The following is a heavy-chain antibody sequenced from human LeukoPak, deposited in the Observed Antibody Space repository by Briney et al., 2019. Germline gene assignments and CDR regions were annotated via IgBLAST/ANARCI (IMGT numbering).Heavy chain of an antibody. CDR2: IKQDGSEK. J-gene: IGHJ3*02. V-gene: IGHV3-7*01. Sequence: GGSLRLSCAASGFTFSSYWMSWVRQAPGKGLEWVANIKQDGSEKYYVDSVKGRFTTSRDNSKNTLFLQINSLRPEDTAVYYCARVDDLDAFDIWGQGTLVTVSS. CDR3: ARVDDLDAFDI. D-gene: IGHD2-2*03. CDR1: GFTFSSYW.